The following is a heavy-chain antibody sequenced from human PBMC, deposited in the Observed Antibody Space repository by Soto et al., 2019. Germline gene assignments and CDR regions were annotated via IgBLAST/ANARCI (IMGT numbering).Heavy chain of an antibody. V-gene: IGHV4-34*01. D-gene: IGHD2-15*01. CDR1: GGSFSGYY. J-gene: IGHJ2*01. CDR3: ARVLPGSIVVVVAATRYFDL. Sequence: QVQLQQWGAGLLKPSETLSLTCAVYGGSFSGYYWSWIRQPPGKGLEWIGEINHSGSTNYNPSLKSLVTISVDPSKNQFALKLSSVTAADTAVYYCARVLPGSIVVVVAATRYFDLWGRGTLVTVSS. CDR2: INHSGST.